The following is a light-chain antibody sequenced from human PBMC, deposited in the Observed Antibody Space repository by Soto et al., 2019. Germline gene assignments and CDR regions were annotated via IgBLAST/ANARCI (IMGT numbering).Light chain of an antibody. J-gene: IGKJ1*01. CDR1: QTVSSTS. CDR3: QLYAISPKT. CDR2: DAS. V-gene: IGKV3-20*01. Sequence: EMGLTQSPGTLSLSPGERATLSCRASQTVSSTSLAWYQQRPGQAPRLLIFDASTRVTGIPDRFSGSGSGTDFTLTISRLEPEDFAVYFCQLYAISPKTFGQGTKVDIK.